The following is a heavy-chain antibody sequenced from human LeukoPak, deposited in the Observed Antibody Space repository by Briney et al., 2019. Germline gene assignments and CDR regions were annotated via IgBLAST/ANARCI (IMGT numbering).Heavy chain of an antibody. Sequence: SETLSLTCTVSDGSISSYYWSWIRQPPGKGLEWIGYIYYSGSTNYNPSLKSRVTISVDTSKNQFSLKLSSVTAADTAVYYCARARYCSSTSCYGAFDIWGQGTMVTVSS. V-gene: IGHV4-59*01. D-gene: IGHD2-2*01. CDR3: ARARYCSSTSCYGAFDI. CDR1: DGSISSYY. J-gene: IGHJ3*02. CDR2: IYYSGST.